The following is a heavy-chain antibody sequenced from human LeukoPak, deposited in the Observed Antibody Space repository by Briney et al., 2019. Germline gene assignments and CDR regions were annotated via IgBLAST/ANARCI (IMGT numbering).Heavy chain of an antibody. CDR2: IIPIFGTA. D-gene: IGHD1-7*01. CDR1: GGTFSSYA. V-gene: IGHV1-69*05. J-gene: IGHJ4*02. Sequence: SVKVSCKASGGTFSSYAISWVRQAPGQGLEWMGGIIPIFGTANYAQKFQGRVTITTDESTSTAYMELSSLRSEDTAVYYCARVGRGKNYYFDYWGQGTLVTVSS. CDR3: ARVGRGKNYYFDY.